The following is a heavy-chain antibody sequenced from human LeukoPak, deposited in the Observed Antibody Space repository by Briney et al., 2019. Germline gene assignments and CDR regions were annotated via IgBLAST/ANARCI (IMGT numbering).Heavy chain of an antibody. J-gene: IGHJ4*02. CDR3: ARKFRGDYAFDY. Sequence: GGSLRLSCAASGFTFSTYSMNWVRQAPGKGLEWVSSISTSSSYIDYADSVKGRFTISRDNAKNSLYLQMNSLRAEDTAVYSCARKFRGDYAFDYWGQGTLVTVSS. CDR2: ISTSSSYI. CDR1: GFTFSTYS. V-gene: IGHV3-21*01. D-gene: IGHD4-17*01.